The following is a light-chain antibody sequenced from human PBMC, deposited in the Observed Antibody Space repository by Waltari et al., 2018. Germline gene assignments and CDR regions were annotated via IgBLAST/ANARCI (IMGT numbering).Light chain of an antibody. Sequence: DNLLTQSPGSLAVSLGEGATIKFQSSESILYYSNNKNYLAWYQQRPGQPPKLLIHWASIRESGVPDRVSGSESGTDFTLTISSLQAEDVALYFCQQYYTTPYTFGQGTKVEIK. J-gene: IGKJ2*01. CDR3: QQYYTTPYT. V-gene: IGKV4-1*01. CDR2: WAS. CDR1: ESILYYSNNKNY.